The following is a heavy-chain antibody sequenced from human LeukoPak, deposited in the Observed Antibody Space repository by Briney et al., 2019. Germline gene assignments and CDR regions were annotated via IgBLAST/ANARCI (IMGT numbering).Heavy chain of an antibody. J-gene: IGHJ4*02. CDR3: ARAITIFGVVIIDY. Sequence: SETLSLTCSVSGGSISSYYWSWIRQPAGKGLEWIGRIYTSGSTNYNPPLKSRVTMSVGTSKTQFSLKLSSVTAADTAVYYCARAITIFGVVIIDYWGQGTLVTVSS. V-gene: IGHV4-4*07. CDR2: IYTSGST. D-gene: IGHD3-3*01. CDR1: GGSISSYY.